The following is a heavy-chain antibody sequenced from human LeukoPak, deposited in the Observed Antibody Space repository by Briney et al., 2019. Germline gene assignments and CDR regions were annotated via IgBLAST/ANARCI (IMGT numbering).Heavy chain of an antibody. CDR1: GFTFSSYW. J-gene: IGHJ4*02. V-gene: IGHV3-7*01. Sequence: SGGSLRLSCGASGFTFSSYWMSWVRQAPGKGLEWVANIKQDGSEKYYVDSVKGRFTISRDNAKNSLYLQMNSLRAEDTAVYYCARDLSGYSIHWGQGTLVTVAS. D-gene: IGHD6-13*01. CDR2: IKQDGSEK. CDR3: ARDLSGYSIH.